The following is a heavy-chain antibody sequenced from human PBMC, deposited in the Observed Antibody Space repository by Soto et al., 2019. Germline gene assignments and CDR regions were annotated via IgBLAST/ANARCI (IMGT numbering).Heavy chain of an antibody. J-gene: IGHJ4*02. D-gene: IGHD1-20*01. CDR2: IYPTDSDT. V-gene: IGHV5-51*01. CDR3: ARFPNWNYFDY. CDR1: GYSFTTYW. Sequence: GESLKISCKASGYSFTTYWIAWVRQMPGKGLEWMGIIYPTDSDTRYNPSFQGQVTISADKSTNTAYLQWSSLKASDTAMYYCARFPNWNYFDYWGQGTLVTVS.